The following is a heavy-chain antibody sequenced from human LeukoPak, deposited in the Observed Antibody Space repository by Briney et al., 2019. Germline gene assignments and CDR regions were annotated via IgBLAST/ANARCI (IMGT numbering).Heavy chain of an antibody. CDR2: IYHTGST. CDR3: ARGPYSYDSSGAFDI. Sequence: SETLSLTCTVSGGSISSGSYYWSWIRQPAGKGLEWIGYIYHTGSTSYSPSLKSRVTISADTSQNQFSLKLSSVTAADTAVYFCARGPYSYDSSGAFDIWGQGTMVTVSS. J-gene: IGHJ3*02. D-gene: IGHD3-22*01. V-gene: IGHV4-61*10. CDR1: GGSISSGSYY.